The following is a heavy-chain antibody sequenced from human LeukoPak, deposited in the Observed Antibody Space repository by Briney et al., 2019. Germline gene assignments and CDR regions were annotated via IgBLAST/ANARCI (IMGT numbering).Heavy chain of an antibody. Sequence: GWSLRLSCAASGFTFSSYGMHWVRQAPGKGLEWVAVISYDGSNKYYADSVKGRFTISRDNSKNTLYLQMNSLRAEDTAVYYCARQGGARPLNYYYYGMDVWGQGTTVTVSS. V-gene: IGHV3-30*03. CDR2: ISYDGSNK. J-gene: IGHJ6*02. CDR1: GFTFSSYG. D-gene: IGHD3-16*01. CDR3: ARQGGARPLNYYYYGMDV.